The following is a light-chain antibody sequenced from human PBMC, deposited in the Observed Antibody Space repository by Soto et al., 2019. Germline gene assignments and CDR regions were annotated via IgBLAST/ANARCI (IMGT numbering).Light chain of an antibody. J-gene: IGKJ2*01. CDR2: KAS. Sequence: DIQMTQSPSTLPASVGDRVTITCRASQSINIWLAWYQQKPGKAPKVLVYKASSLESGVPSRFSGSGSGTDFTLTISSLQPDDFATYYCQQYNTSPYTFGQGTKLEIK. CDR1: QSINIW. CDR3: QQYNTSPYT. V-gene: IGKV1-5*03.